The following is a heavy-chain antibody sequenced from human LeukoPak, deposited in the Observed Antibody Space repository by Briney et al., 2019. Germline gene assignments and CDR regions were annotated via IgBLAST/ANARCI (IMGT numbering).Heavy chain of an antibody. Sequence: PSETLSLTRAVYGGSFSGYYWSWIRQPPGKGLEWIGEINHSGSTNYNPSLKSRVTISVDTSKNQFSLKLSSVTAADTAVYYCGRGYYYYYGMDVWGQGTTVTVSS. CDR3: GRGYYYYYGMDV. V-gene: IGHV4-34*01. CDR1: GGSFSGYY. CDR2: INHSGST. J-gene: IGHJ6*02.